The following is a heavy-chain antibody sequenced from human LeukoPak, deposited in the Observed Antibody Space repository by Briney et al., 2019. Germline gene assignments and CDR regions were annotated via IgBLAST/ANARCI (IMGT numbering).Heavy chain of an antibody. Sequence: GGSLRLSCAVSRFAFSTYAMHWVRQAPGKGLEWVAVISYDGSNEYYANSVKGRFTISRDNSKNTVYLQMNSLRAEDTAVYSCARGISAGGTSPGAFDVWGQGTMVTVSS. J-gene: IGHJ3*01. CDR1: RFAFSTYA. CDR3: ARGISAGGTSPGAFDV. D-gene: IGHD6-13*01. V-gene: IGHV3-30*14. CDR2: ISYDGSNE.